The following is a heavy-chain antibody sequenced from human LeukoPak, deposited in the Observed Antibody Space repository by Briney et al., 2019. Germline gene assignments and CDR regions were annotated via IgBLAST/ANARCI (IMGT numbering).Heavy chain of an antibody. J-gene: IGHJ4*02. V-gene: IGHV3-9*01. CDR2: ISWNSGSI. CDR1: GFTFDDYA. D-gene: IGHD3-22*01. Sequence: SGGSLRLSCAASGFTFDDYAMHWVRQAPGKGLEWVSGISWNSGSIGYADSVKGRFTISRDNAKNSLYLQMNSLRAEDTAVYYCARSGYYWKEDFDYWGQGTLVTVSS. CDR3: ARSGYYWKEDFDY.